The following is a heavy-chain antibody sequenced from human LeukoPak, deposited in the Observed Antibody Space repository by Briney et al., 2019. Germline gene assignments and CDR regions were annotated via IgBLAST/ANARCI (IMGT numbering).Heavy chain of an antibody. V-gene: IGHV3-33*08. CDR1: GFTFSTYA. Sequence: GRSLRLSCAASGFTFSTYAVHWVRQAPGKGLEWVAAIWYDGSNKYYVDSVKGRFTISRDNSKNTLYLQMNSLRAEDTAVYYCAREADCSGGSCYRGVFDIWGQGTMVTVSS. CDR3: AREADCSGGSCYRGVFDI. D-gene: IGHD2-15*01. CDR2: IWYDGSNK. J-gene: IGHJ3*02.